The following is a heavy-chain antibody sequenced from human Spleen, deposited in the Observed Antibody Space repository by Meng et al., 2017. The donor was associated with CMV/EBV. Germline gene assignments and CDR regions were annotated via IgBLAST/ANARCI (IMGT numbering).Heavy chain of an antibody. CDR1: GGSISSYY. Sequence: VQLQDARPGLVIPSETLSLPCTVSGGSISSYYWSWIRRPAGKGLEWIARIYTSGSTNYNPSLKGRVTMSVDTSTNQISLKLSSVTAADTAVYYCARIYRAVRGVKNWFDPWGQGTLVTVSS. D-gene: IGHD3-10*01. J-gene: IGHJ5*02. CDR2: IYTSGST. CDR3: ARIYRAVRGVKNWFDP. V-gene: IGHV4-4*07.